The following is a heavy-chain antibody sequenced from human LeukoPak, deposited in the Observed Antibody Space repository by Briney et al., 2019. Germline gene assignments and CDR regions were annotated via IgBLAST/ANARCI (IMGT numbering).Heavy chain of an antibody. Sequence: GGSLRLSCAASKFTFSTYWMSWVRQGPGKGLEWVANIKQDGSEKYYVDSVRGRFTISRDNAKNSLYLQMNSLRAEDTAVYYCAREDYCVTTSCHIPDYWGQGILVTVSS. CDR3: AREDYCVTTSCHIPDY. CDR2: IKQDGSEK. J-gene: IGHJ4*02. CDR1: KFTFSTYW. V-gene: IGHV3-7*01. D-gene: IGHD2-2*01.